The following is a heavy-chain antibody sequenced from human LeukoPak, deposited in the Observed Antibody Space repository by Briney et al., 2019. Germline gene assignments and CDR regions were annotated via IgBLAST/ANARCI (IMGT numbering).Heavy chain of an antibody. CDR1: GDTFTGQY. Sequence: ASVKVSCEASGDTFTGQYMYWVRQAPGQGLEWMGWINPNSGDTNYAQKFQGRVTMTRDTSISTAYMERRRLGSDDTAVYYCARVGQYGDLVEDYWGQGTLVTVSS. J-gene: IGHJ4*02. CDR2: INPNSGDT. V-gene: IGHV1-2*02. CDR3: ARVGQYGDLVEDY. D-gene: IGHD4-17*01.